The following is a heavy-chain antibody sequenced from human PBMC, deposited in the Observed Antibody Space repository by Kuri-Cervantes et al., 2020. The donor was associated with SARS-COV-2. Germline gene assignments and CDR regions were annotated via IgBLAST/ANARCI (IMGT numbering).Heavy chain of an antibody. CDR3: AGRNYYYYYGMDV. CDR2: IYHSGST. J-gene: IGHJ6*02. Sequence: SQTLSLTCAVSGGSISSGGYSWSWIRQPPGKGLEWIGYIYHSGSTYYNPSLKSRVTISVDRSKNQFSLKLNSVTAADTAVYYCAGRNYYYYYGMDVWGQGTTVTVSS. V-gene: IGHV4-30-2*01. CDR1: GGSISSGGYS.